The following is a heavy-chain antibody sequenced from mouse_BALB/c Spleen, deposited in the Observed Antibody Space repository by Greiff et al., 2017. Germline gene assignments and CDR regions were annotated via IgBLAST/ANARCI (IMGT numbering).Heavy chain of an antibody. J-gene: IGHJ3*01. D-gene: IGHD1-1*01. Sequence: VQLQQSGAELMKPGASVKISCKATGYTFSSYWIEWVKQRPGHGLEWIGEILPGSGSTNYNEKFKGKATFTADTSSNTAYMQLSSLTSEDSAVYYCARSDYGSSLTWFAYWGQGTLVTVSA. CDR1: GYTFSSYW. V-gene: IGHV1-9*01. CDR3: ARSDYGSSLTWFAY. CDR2: ILPGSGST.